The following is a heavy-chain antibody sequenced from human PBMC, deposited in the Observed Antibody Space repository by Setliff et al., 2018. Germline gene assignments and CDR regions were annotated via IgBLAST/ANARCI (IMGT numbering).Heavy chain of an antibody. J-gene: IGHJ4*02. CDR1: GFTFSSHW. CDR2: INSDGSRT. CDR3: ARTWSGSGCYAGLES. D-gene: IGHD2-15*01. Sequence: GESLKISCAASGFTFSSHWMHWVRQGPGQGPVWVSRINSDGSRTDYADSVKGRITISRDNAKNTLYLQMNSLRPEDTAVYYCARTWSGSGCYAGLESWGQGTPVTVSS. V-gene: IGHV3-74*01.